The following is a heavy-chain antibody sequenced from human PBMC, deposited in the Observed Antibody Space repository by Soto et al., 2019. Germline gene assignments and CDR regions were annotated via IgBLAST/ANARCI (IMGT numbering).Heavy chain of an antibody. CDR1: GGSISSGHYY. Sequence: SEPLSLTCTVSGGSISSGHYYWSWIRQPPGKGLEWIGYIYYSGSTYYNPSLKSRVTISVDTSKNQFSLKLSSVTAADTAVYYCARGGGAQYYYDSSGYYYGWFDPWGQGTPVTVSS. D-gene: IGHD3-22*01. V-gene: IGHV4-30-4*01. J-gene: IGHJ5*02. CDR2: IYYSGST. CDR3: ARGGGAQYYYDSSGYYYGWFDP.